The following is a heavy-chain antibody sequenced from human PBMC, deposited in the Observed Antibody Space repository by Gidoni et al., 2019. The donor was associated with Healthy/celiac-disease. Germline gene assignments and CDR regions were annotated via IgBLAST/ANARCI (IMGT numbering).Heavy chain of an antibody. CDR1: GGTFSSYA. D-gene: IGHD2-15*01. J-gene: IGHJ6*02. CDR2: IIPILGIA. V-gene: IGHV1-69*09. Sequence: QVQLVQSGAEVKKPGSSVKVSCKASGGTFSSYAISWVRQAPGQGLEWMGRIIPILGIANYAQKFQGRVTITADKSTSTAYMELSSLRSEDTAVYYCARGVVNRAYYYGMDVWGQGTTVTVSS. CDR3: ARGVVNRAYYYGMDV.